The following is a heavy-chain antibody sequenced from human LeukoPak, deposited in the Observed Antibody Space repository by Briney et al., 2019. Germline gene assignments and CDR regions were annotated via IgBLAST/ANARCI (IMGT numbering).Heavy chain of an antibody. D-gene: IGHD6-13*01. CDR2: IYPGDSDT. CDR1: GYSFTSYW. J-gene: IGHJ4*02. Sequence: SLKISCKGSGYSFTSYWICCLRQMPAKNLEGMGSIYPGDSDTRYSPSFQGQVTISADKSISTAYLQWTSLKASDTAMYYCARHSGGGIAAPSRYWGQGNLVPVSS. CDR3: ARHSGGGIAAPSRY. V-gene: IGHV5-51*01.